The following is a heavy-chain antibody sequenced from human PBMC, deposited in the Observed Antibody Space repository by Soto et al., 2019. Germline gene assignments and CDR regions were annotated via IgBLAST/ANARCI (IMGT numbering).Heavy chain of an antibody. D-gene: IGHD3-16*02. Sequence: SETLSLTCTVSGGSISSGGYYWSWIRQHPGKGLEWIGYIYYSGSTYYNPSLKSRVTISVDTSKNQFSLKLSSVTAADTAVYYCAREYYDYVWGSYRYRHYYGMDVWGQGTTVTVS. CDR1: GGSISSGGYY. V-gene: IGHV4-31*03. CDR2: IYYSGST. J-gene: IGHJ6*02. CDR3: AREYYDYVWGSYRYRHYYGMDV.